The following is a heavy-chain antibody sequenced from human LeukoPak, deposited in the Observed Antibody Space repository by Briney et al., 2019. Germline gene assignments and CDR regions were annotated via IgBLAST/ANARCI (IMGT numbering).Heavy chain of an antibody. CDR1: GGSISSYY. J-gene: IGHJ4*02. Sequence: SETLSLTCTVSGGSISSYYWSWLRQPPGKGLEWIGYIYYSGSTNYNPSLKSRVTISVDTSKNQFSLKLSSVTAADTAVYYCARDDSSGHYFDYWGQGTLVTVSS. D-gene: IGHD3-22*01. CDR3: ARDDSSGHYFDY. CDR2: IYYSGST. V-gene: IGHV4-59*01.